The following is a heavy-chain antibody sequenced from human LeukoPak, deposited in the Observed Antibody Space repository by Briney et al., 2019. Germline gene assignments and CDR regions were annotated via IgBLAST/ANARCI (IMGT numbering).Heavy chain of an antibody. V-gene: IGHV4-59*08. J-gene: IGHJ4*02. CDR3: ARHAGYSYGYRFDY. Sequence: SGTLSLTCTVSGGSISSYYWSWIRQPPGKGLEWIGYIYYSGSTNYNPSLKSRVTISVDTSKNQFSLKLSSVTAADTAVYYCARHAGYSYGYRFDYWGQGTLVTVSS. D-gene: IGHD5-18*01. CDR2: IYYSGST. CDR1: GGSISSYY.